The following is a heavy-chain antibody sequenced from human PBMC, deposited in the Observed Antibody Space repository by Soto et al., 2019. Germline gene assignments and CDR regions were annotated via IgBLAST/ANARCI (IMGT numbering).Heavy chain of an antibody. CDR3: ARGPTYYYDSSGYYLFDY. CDR1: GGCISSYY. Sequence: SETVSLTCTVSGGCISSYYWSWIRQSPGKGLEWIGYIYYSVTTNYNPSLKSRVTISVDTSKNQFSLKLSSVTAADTAVYYCARGPTYYYDSSGYYLFDYWGQGPLVTVSS. CDR2: IYYSVTT. D-gene: IGHD3-22*01. V-gene: IGHV4-59*01. J-gene: IGHJ4*02.